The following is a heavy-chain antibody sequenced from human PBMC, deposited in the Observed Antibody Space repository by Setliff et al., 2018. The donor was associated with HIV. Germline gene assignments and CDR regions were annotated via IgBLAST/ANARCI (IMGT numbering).Heavy chain of an antibody. Sequence: GGSLRLSCAASGFTFSNYWMHWVRQAPGKGLVWVSRIRNDGGSTSYADSVKGRFTISRDNSKTTLYLRMSSLRTEDTAVYYCARDRGAYSGQGTLVTVS. D-gene: IGHD1-26*01. CDR3: ARDRGAY. CDR2: IRNDGGST. V-gene: IGHV3-74*01. J-gene: IGHJ4*02. CDR1: GFTFSNYW.